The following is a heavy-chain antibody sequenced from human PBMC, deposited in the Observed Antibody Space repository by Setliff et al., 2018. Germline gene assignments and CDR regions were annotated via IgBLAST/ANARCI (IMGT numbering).Heavy chain of an antibody. D-gene: IGHD1-1*01. CDR2: IYTRGST. V-gene: IGHV4-4*08. Sequence: PSETLSLTCTVSGGSISSYYWSWIRQPPGKGLEWIGYIYTRGSTNYNPSLRSRVTISVDTSKKQYSLNLSSVTAADTVVYYCARGGGRFRQLGAPGVHTFDIWGQGTMVTVSS. CDR3: ARGGGRFRQLGAPGVHTFDI. J-gene: IGHJ3*02. CDR1: GGSISSYY.